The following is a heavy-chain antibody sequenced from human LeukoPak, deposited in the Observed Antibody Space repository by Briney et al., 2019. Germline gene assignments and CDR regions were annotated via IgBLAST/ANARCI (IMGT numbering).Heavy chain of an antibody. CDR1: GYTFTGYY. CDR2: INPNSGGT. Sequence: ASVKVSCKASGYTFTGYYMHWVRQAPGQGLEWMGWINPNSGGTNYAQKFQGRVTMTRNTSISTAYMELSSLRSEDTAVYYCARGGLTYYYDSSGYYYVVEDYWGQGTLVTVSS. J-gene: IGHJ4*02. V-gene: IGHV1-2*02. D-gene: IGHD3-22*01. CDR3: ARGGLTYYYDSSGYYYVVEDY.